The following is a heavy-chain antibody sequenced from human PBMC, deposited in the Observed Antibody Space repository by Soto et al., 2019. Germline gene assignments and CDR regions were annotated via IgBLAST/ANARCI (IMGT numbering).Heavy chain of an antibody. CDR1: GFTSSSYA. V-gene: IGHV3-23*01. J-gene: IGHJ6*02. Sequence: GGSLRLSCIASGFTSSSYAMTWVRQAPGKGLEWVSDISGSGGITYYADSVKGRFTVSRDNSKNTLNLQMNSLRADDTAVYYCARARRGAPYYCTMDLWGQGTTVTVSS. D-gene: IGHD3-10*01. CDR2: ISGSGGIT. CDR3: ARARRGAPYYCTMDL.